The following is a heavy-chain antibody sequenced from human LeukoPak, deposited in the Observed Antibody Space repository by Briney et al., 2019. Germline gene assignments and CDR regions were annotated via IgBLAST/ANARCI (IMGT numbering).Heavy chain of an antibody. D-gene: IGHD3-16*01. CDR1: GGSISSSSYY. CDR2: IYHSGST. Sequence: PSETLSLTCTVSGGSISSSSYYWGWIRQPPGKGLEWIGSIYHSGSTYYNPSLKSRVTISVDTSKNQFSLKLSSVTAADTAVYYCARVARMGGGYFDYWGQGTLVTVSS. J-gene: IGHJ4*02. V-gene: IGHV4-39*07. CDR3: ARVARMGGGYFDY.